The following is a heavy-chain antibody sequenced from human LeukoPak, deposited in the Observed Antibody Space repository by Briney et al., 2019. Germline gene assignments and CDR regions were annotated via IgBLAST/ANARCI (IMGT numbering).Heavy chain of an antibody. CDR3: AKQRQLLYTSGWYWFDP. CDR2: IFYSGST. Sequence: KSSETLSLTCTVSGDSISSSTYYWGWIRQPPGKGLEWIGGIFYSGSTYYNPSLKSRLTISVDTSKNQLSLKVKSVTAADTAVYYCAKQRQLLYTSGWYWFDPWGQGTLVTVSS. J-gene: IGHJ5*02. V-gene: IGHV4-39*07. D-gene: IGHD6-19*01. CDR1: GDSISSSTYY.